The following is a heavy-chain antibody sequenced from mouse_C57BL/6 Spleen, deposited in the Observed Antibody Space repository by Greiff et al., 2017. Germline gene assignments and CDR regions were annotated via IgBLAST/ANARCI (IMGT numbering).Heavy chain of an antibody. D-gene: IGHD4-1*01. CDR1: GFSLTSYG. CDR3: ARTGRENAMDY. J-gene: IGHJ4*01. Sequence: QVQLQQSGPGLVAPSQSLSITCTVSGFSLTSYGVDWVRQSPGKGLEWLGVIWGVGSTNYNSALKSRLSISKDNSKSQVFLKMNSLRTDDTAMYYCARTGRENAMDYWGQGTSVTVSS. V-gene: IGHV2-6*01. CDR2: IWGVGST.